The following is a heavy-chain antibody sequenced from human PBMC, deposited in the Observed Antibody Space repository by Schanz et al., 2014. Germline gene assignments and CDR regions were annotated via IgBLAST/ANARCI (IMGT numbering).Heavy chain of an antibody. V-gene: IGHV1-69*04. Sequence: QVQLVQSGAEVKKPGSSMKVSCKASGGTFSTYPINWLRQAPGQGLEWMGRIIPIHGIVNYAQRFQDRVRITADKSTSTAYMELSSLRSEDTAVYYCARDQSPYTNSSDVRYFDYWGQGTLATVSS. CDR2: IIPIHGIV. CDR1: GGTFSTYP. CDR3: ARDQSPYTNSSDVRYFDY. J-gene: IGHJ4*02. D-gene: IGHD6-6*01.